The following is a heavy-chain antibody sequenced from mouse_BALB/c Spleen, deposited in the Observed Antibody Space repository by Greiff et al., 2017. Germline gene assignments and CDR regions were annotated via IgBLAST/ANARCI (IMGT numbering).Heavy chain of an antibody. V-gene: IGHV3-8*02. Sequence: VQLKESGPSLVKPSQTLSLTCSVTGDSITSGYWNWIRKFPGNKLEYMGYISYSGSTYYNPSLKSRISITRDTSKNQYYLQLNSVTTEDTATYYCARYKGAVYYFDYWGQGTTLTVSS. CDR1: GDSITSGY. CDR3: ARYKGAVYYFDY. J-gene: IGHJ2*01. CDR2: ISYSGST.